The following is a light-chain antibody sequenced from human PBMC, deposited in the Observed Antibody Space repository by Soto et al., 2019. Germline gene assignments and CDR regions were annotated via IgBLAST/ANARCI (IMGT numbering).Light chain of an antibody. CDR1: QSISTY. Sequence: DIQMTQSPSSLSASVGIRVTITCRASQSISTYLNWYQKKPGKAPNLLIYDASRLQSGVPSRFSGSGGGTDFTLSISSVQPEDFATYFCQQSYMDPITFGQGTQLEI. V-gene: IGKV1-39*01. CDR3: QQSYMDPIT. J-gene: IGKJ5*01. CDR2: DAS.